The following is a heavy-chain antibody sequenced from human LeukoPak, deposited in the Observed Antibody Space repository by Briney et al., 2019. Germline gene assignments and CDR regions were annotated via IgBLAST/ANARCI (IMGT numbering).Heavy chain of an antibody. CDR2: INSDGSST. CDR1: GLTFSNYW. CDR3: AKGGATVIDY. Sequence: GGSLRLSRAASGLTFSNYWMHWVRQAPGKGLVWVSRINSDGSSTTSADSVKGRFTISRDNAKNTLYLQMNSLRAEDTAVYYCAKGGATVIDYWGQGTLVTVSS. J-gene: IGHJ4*02. D-gene: IGHD4-17*01. V-gene: IGHV3-74*01.